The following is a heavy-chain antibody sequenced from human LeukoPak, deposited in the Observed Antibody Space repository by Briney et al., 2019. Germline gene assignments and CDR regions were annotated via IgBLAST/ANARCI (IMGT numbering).Heavy chain of an antibody. J-gene: IGHJ4*02. Sequence: GRSLRLSCAASGFTFSSYGMHWVRQAPGKGLKWVAVISYDGSNKYYADSVKGRFTISRDNSKNTLYLQMNSLRAEDTAVYYCAKDWRRGSMIVVVISFPDYWGQGTLVTVSS. CDR1: GFTFSSYG. D-gene: IGHD3-22*01. CDR3: AKDWRRGSMIVVVISFPDY. CDR2: ISYDGSNK. V-gene: IGHV3-30*18.